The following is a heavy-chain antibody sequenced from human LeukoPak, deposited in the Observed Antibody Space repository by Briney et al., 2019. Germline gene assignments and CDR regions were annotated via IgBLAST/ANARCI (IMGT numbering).Heavy chain of an antibody. Sequence: GGSLRLSCAASGFSVSDNYMSWVRQAPGKGLEWVSALYSGGTTQYADSVEGRFTISRDTSTNTVHLQMNNVRVEDTAVYYCARHVNRGDCFDLWGQGTMVTVSS. J-gene: IGHJ3*01. CDR1: GFSVSDNY. V-gene: IGHV3-66*04. CDR3: ARHVNRGDCFDL. D-gene: IGHD2-21*01. CDR2: LYSGGTT.